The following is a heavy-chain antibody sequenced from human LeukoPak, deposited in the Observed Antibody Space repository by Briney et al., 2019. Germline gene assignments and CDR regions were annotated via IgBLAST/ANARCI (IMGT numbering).Heavy chain of an antibody. V-gene: IGHV3-48*03. CDR3: ARDKQATYYYYGMDV. CDR1: GFTFSSYE. J-gene: IGHJ6*04. CDR2: ISSSGSTI. Sequence: GGSLRLSCAASGFTFSSYEMNWVRQAPGKGLEWVSYISSSGSTIYYADSVKGRFTISRDNAKNSLYLQMNSLRAGDTAVYYCARDKQATYYYYGMDVWGKGTTVTVSS. D-gene: IGHD6-13*01.